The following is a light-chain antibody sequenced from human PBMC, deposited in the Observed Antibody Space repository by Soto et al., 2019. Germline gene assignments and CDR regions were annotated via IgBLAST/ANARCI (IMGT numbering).Light chain of an antibody. CDR1: QSVLYSSNNKNY. CDR3: QQYYRPWT. Sequence: DIVMTQSPDSLAVSLGERATINCKSSQSVLYSSNNKNYLAWYRQKPGQPPKLLIYWASTRESGVPDRFSGSGSGTDFNLTISSLQAEDVAVYYCQQYYRPWTFGQGTKVKSN. CDR2: WAS. J-gene: IGKJ1*01. V-gene: IGKV4-1*01.